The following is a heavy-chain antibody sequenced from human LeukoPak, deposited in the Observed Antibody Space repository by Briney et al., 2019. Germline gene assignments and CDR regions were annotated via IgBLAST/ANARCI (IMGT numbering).Heavy chain of an antibody. Sequence: SETLSLTCAVYGGSSSGYYWSWIRQPPGKGLEWIGEINHSGSTNYNPSLKSRVTISVDTSKNQFSLKLSSVTAADTAVYYCASLRREGTVVVRAHDAFDIWGQGTMATVSS. CDR1: GGSSSGYY. CDR3: ASLRREGTVVVRAHDAFDI. D-gene: IGHD3-22*01. V-gene: IGHV4-34*01. J-gene: IGHJ3*02. CDR2: INHSGST.